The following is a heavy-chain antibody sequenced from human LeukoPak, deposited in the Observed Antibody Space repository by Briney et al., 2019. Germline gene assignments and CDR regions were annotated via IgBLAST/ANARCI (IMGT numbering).Heavy chain of an antibody. CDR3: ARQSGGSSWDSRPNWFDP. J-gene: IGHJ5*02. Sequence: PSETLSLTCTVSGGSISSSSYYWGWLRQPPGTGLEWSGSSYYSGSTYYNPSLKSRVTISVDTSKNQFSLKLSSVTAADTAVYYCARQSGGSSWDSRPNWFDPWGQGTLVTVSS. V-gene: IGHV4-39*01. D-gene: IGHD6-13*01. CDR2: SYYSGST. CDR1: GGSISSSSYY.